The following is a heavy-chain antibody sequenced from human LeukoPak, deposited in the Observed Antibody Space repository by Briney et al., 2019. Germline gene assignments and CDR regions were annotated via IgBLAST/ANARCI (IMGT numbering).Heavy chain of an antibody. CDR1: GYSFTAYY. CDR3: ARDMGTGRAFDI. D-gene: IGHD1-1*01. V-gene: IGHV1-2*02. J-gene: IGHJ3*02. CDR2: INPNSGDT. Sequence: ASVRVSCKASGYSFTAYYMHWVRQAPGQGLEWMGWINPNSGDTNYALNFQGRVTMTRDTSISTAYMELSRLKSDDTALYYCARDMGTGRAFDIWGQGTKVTVSS.